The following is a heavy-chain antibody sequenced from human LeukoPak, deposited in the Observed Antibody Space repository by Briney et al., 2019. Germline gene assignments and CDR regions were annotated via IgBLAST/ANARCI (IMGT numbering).Heavy chain of an antibody. D-gene: IGHD3-3*01. CDR3: AKAPKPSGNAFDI. V-gene: IGHV3-30*02. CDR2: IRYDGSNK. CDR1: GFTFSSYG. Sequence: GGSLRLSCAASGFTFSSYGMHWVRQAPGKGLEWVAIIRYDGSNKYYADSVKGRFTISRDNSKNTLYLQMNSLRAEDTAVYYCAKAPKPSGNAFDIWGQGTMVTVSS. J-gene: IGHJ3*02.